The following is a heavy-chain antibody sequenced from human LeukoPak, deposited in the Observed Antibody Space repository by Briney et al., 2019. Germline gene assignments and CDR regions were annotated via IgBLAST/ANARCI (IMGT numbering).Heavy chain of an antibody. CDR1: GGSFSGYY. CDR3: AGPYYYYGMDV. V-gene: IGHV4-34*01. Sequence: PSETLSLTCAVYGGSFSGYYWGWIRQPPGKGLEWIGEINHSGSTNYNPSLKSRVTISVDTSKNQFSLKLSSVTAADTAVYYCAGPYYYYGMDVWGQGTTVTVSS. J-gene: IGHJ6*02. CDR2: INHSGST.